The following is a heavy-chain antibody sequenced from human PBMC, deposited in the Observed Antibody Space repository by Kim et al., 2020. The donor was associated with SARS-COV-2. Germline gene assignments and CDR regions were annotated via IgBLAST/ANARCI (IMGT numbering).Heavy chain of an antibody. CDR2: ISYDGSNK. CDR1: GFTFSSYG. V-gene: IGHV3-30*18. J-gene: IGHJ4*02. D-gene: IGHD1-1*01. Sequence: GGSLRLSCAASGFTFSSYGMHWVRQAPGKGLEWVAVISYDGSNKYYADSVKGRFTISRDNSKNTLYLQMNSLRAEDTAVYYCAKGDNAAGTDYWGQGTLVTVSS. CDR3: AKGDNAAGTDY.